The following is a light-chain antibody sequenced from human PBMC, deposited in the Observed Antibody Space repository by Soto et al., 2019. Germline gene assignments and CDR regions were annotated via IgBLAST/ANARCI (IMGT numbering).Light chain of an antibody. Sequence: EIVLTQSPATLSLSPGERATLSCRASQIVSSYLAWYQQKPGQAPRLLIYDASNMSTGIPASFSGSGSGTDFTLTISSLEPEDFAVYYCQQRSNWPPRVTFGPGTKVDIK. J-gene: IGKJ3*01. CDR1: QIVSSY. CDR2: DAS. V-gene: IGKV3-11*01. CDR3: QQRSNWPPRVT.